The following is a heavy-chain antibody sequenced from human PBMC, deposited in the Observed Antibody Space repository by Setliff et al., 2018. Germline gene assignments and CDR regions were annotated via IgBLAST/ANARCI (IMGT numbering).Heavy chain of an antibody. CDR1: GGSISSGTYY. J-gene: IGHJ4*02. CDR2: IYTSGST. D-gene: IGHD3-10*01. V-gene: IGHV4-61*02. Sequence: SETLSLTCTVSGGSISSGTYYWSWIRQPAGKGLEWIGRIYTSGSTNYNPSLKSRVTMSLDTSKNQFSLKLTSVTAADTALYYCARHLLVQGTYHFDYWGQGSPVTVSS. CDR3: ARHLLVQGTYHFDY.